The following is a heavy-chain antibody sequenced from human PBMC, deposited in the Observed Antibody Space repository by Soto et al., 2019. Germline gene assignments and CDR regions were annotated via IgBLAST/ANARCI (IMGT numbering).Heavy chain of an antibody. CDR2: IYYSGST. D-gene: IGHD1-26*01. CDR3: ARRYGSAIDY. V-gene: IGHV4-59*08. CDR1: GGTISSWY. Sequence: PSETLCLTCTVSGGTISSWYWSWIRQPPGKGLEWIGYIYYSGSTNCNPSLKSRVTISVDTSKNQFSLKLSSVTAADTAVYYCARRYGSAIDYWGQGTLVTVSS. J-gene: IGHJ4*02.